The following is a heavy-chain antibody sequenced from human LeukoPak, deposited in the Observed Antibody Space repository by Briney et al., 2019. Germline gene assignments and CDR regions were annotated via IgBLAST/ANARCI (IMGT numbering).Heavy chain of an antibody. CDR2: IIPIFGTA. CDR1: GGSFSSYA. Sequence: ASVKVSCKASGGSFSSYAISWVRQAPGQGLEWMGGIIPIFGTANYAQKFQGRVTITTDESTSTAYMELSSLRSEDTAVYYCARGYYDSSGYYPYWGQGTLVTVSS. J-gene: IGHJ4*02. V-gene: IGHV1-69*05. CDR3: ARGYYDSSGYYPY. D-gene: IGHD3-22*01.